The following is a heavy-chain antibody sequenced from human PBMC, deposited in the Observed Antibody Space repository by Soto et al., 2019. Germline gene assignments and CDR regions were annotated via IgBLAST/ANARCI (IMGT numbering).Heavy chain of an antibody. CDR2: IIPIFGTA. Sequence: SVKVSCKASGGTFSSYAISWVRQAPGQGLEWMGGIIPIFGTANYAQKFQGRATITADKSTSTAYMELSSLRSEDTAVYYCASGNWNYESTVDYWGQGTLVTVSS. D-gene: IGHD1-7*01. CDR3: ASGNWNYESTVDY. J-gene: IGHJ4*02. CDR1: GGTFSSYA. V-gene: IGHV1-69*06.